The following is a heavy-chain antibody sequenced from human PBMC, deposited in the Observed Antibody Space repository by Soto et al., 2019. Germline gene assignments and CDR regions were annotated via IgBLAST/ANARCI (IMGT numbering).Heavy chain of an antibody. Sequence: GGSLRLSCAASGFTFSSYSMNWVRQAPGKGLEWVSSISSSSSYIYYADSVKGRFTISRDNAKNSLYLQMNSLRAEDTAVYYCARDRREGYYDSSGYSRLAPVDYWGQGTLVTVSS. J-gene: IGHJ4*02. D-gene: IGHD3-22*01. CDR2: ISSSSSYI. V-gene: IGHV3-21*01. CDR1: GFTFSSYS. CDR3: ARDRREGYYDSSGYSRLAPVDY.